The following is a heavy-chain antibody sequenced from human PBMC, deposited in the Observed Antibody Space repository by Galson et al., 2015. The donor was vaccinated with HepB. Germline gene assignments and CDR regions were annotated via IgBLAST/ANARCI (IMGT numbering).Heavy chain of an antibody. CDR3: ARSVVAATNWFDP. Sequence: SLRLSCAASGFTFRNYAIHWVRQAPGKGLEWVAVISYDENNKYYADPVKGRFTISRDNSKNTLYLQMNTLRAEDTAVYYCARSVVAATNWFDPWGQGTLVTVSS. CDR2: ISYDENNK. V-gene: IGHV3-30-3*01. J-gene: IGHJ5*02. CDR1: GFTFRNYA. D-gene: IGHD2-15*01.